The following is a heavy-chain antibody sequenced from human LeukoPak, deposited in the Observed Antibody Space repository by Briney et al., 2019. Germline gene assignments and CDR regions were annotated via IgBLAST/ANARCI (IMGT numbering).Heavy chain of an antibody. V-gene: IGHV3-21*01. J-gene: IGHJ6*03. CDR2: ISSSSSYI. D-gene: IGHD6-13*01. Sequence: GGSLRLSCAASGFTFSSYEMNWVRQAPGKGPEWVSSISSSSSYIYYADSVKGRFTISRDNAKNSLYLQMNSLRAEDTAVYYCARDLSSSWYGGSYYMDVWGKGTTVTVSS. CDR1: GFTFSSYE. CDR3: ARDLSSSWYGGSYYMDV.